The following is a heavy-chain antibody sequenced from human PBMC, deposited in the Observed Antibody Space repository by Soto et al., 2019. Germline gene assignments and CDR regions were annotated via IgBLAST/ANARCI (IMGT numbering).Heavy chain of an antibody. D-gene: IGHD3-16*01. CDR3: ARRGTPIDY. CDR1: GYTFTNLR. V-gene: IGHV1-18*01. CDR2: ISAYNGNT. J-gene: IGHJ4*02. Sequence: QVQRVQSGAVVKTPGASVRVSCKASGYTFTNLRLSWVRQAPGQGLEWMGWISAYNGNTNYAQNFQGRVTMTTDTSTSTAYTERTSLRSDDTAVYYCARRGTPIDYSGQGTLVPVSS.